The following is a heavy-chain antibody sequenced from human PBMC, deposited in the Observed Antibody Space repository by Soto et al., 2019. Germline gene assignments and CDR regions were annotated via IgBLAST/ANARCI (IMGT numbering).Heavy chain of an antibody. D-gene: IGHD3-10*01. CDR2: IKQDGSEQ. J-gene: IGHJ4*02. V-gene: IGHV3-7*02. Sequence: GGSLRLSCSASGFTFSSYWMSWVRQVPGKGLEWVANIKQDGSEQYYVDSVMGRFTISRDNAKNSLYLQMNSLRAEDTAVYYCATSRSFDYWGQGALVTVSS. CDR1: GFTFSSYW. CDR3: ATSRSFDY.